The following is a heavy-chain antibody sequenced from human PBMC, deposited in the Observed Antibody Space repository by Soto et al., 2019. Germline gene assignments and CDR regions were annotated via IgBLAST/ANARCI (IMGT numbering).Heavy chain of an antibody. CDR1: GFIFENFG. J-gene: IGHJ6*02. V-gene: IGHV3-23*01. CDR2: ISGSGFKK. CDR3: GRDEVRRGAGV. Sequence: WGSLRLSCAASGFIFENFGMSWVRQAPGKGLEWISSISGSGFKKYYADSVKGRFTISRDNSKSTVYLQMNSLRVEDTALYHCGRDEVRRGAGVWGPGNNVTVFS.